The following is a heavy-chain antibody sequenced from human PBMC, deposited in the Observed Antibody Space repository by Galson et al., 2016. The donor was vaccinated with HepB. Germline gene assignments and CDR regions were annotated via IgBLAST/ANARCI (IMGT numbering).Heavy chain of an antibody. J-gene: IGHJ3*02. D-gene: IGHD1-7*01. V-gene: IGHV1-2*02. Sequence: SVKVSCKASGYTFTADYMHWVRQAPGQGLEWMEWIDPNSGGTHYAQKFQGRVTLTRDTSISTAYMELSSLISDDTAVYYCARIKEELRCALDIWGQGTMLTVSS. CDR2: IDPNSGGT. CDR1: GYTFTADY. CDR3: ARIKEELRCALDI.